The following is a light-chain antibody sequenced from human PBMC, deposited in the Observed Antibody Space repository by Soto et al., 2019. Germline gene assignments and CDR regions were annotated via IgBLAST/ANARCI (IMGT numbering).Light chain of an antibody. V-gene: IGKV3-15*01. CDR1: QSVSSN. CDR3: QQYNNWPPWT. J-gene: IGKJ1*01. Sequence: EIVMTQSPATLSVYPGERATLSCRASQSVSSNLAWYQQKPGQAPRLLISGASTRATGIPARFSGSGSGTEFTLSISSLQSEDFAVYYCQQYNNWPPWTFGQGTKVEIK. CDR2: GAS.